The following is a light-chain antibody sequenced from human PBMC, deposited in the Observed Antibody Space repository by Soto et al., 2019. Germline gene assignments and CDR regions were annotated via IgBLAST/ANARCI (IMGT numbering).Light chain of an antibody. CDR1: QSVNTN. V-gene: IGKV3-15*01. CDR2: GAS. J-gene: IGKJ1*01. CDR3: QEYNTWTWT. Sequence: ETLMTQSPATLSVSPGERATLSCTASQSVNTNLAWYQQKLGQAPRVLIYGASTRATGIPARFTVSGSGTEFILTITSLKSEDSAVYYCQEYNTWTWTFCQGTKVDIK.